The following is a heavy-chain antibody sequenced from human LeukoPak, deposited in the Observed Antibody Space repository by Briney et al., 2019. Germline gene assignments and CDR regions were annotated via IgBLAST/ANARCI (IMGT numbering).Heavy chain of an antibody. CDR2: FYQSGSA. Sequence: SQTLSLTCTVSGGSISGGTDYWTWIRQPPGKGLEWDGHFYQSGSAHYNPSLKSRVTISEDKSKNQFSLKLTSVTVADTAVYFCARGRYFGLILVDYWGQGTLAIVSS. D-gene: IGHD3/OR15-3a*01. CDR3: ARGRYFGLILVDY. J-gene: IGHJ4*02. CDR1: GGSISGGTDY. V-gene: IGHV4-30-2*01.